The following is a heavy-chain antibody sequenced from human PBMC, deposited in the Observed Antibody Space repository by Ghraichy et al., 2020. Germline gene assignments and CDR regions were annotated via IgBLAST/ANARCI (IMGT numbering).Heavy chain of an antibody. V-gene: IGHV3-48*03. CDR2: ISSSGSTI. Sequence: GALRLSCAASGFTFSSYEMNWVRQAPGKGLEWVSYISSSGSTIYYADSVKGRFTISRDNAKNSLYLQMDSLRAEDTAIYYCARDGSGYSGYDAFDYWGQGTLVTVSS. CDR1: GFTFSSYE. CDR3: ARDGSGYSGYDAFDY. D-gene: IGHD5-12*01. J-gene: IGHJ4*02.